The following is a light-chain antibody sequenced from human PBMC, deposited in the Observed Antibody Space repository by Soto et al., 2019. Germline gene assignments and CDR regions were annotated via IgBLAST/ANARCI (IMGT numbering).Light chain of an antibody. CDR1: QSVSSN. Sequence: IVLTQSPATLSVSPGERATLSCRASQSVSSNLAWHQQRPGQAPRLLIYAASSRATGSPDRFSGGGSGTDFTLTISRLEPEDFAVYYCQQYGYSPITFGQGTRLETK. V-gene: IGKV3-20*01. CDR3: QQYGYSPIT. CDR2: AAS. J-gene: IGKJ5*01.